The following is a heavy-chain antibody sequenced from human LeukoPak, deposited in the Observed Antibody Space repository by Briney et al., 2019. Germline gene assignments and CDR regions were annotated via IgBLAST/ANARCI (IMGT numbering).Heavy chain of an antibody. CDR1: GFTFSSYA. CDR3: ARDPYSSGWRLDY. V-gene: IGHV3-30*04. D-gene: IGHD6-19*01. CDR2: ISYDGSNK. Sequence: GRSLRLSCAASGFTFSSYAMHWVRQAPGKGLEWVAVISYDGSNKYYADSVKGRFTISRDNSKNTLYLQMNSLSAEDTAVYYCARDPYSSGWRLDYWGQGTLVTVSS. J-gene: IGHJ4*02.